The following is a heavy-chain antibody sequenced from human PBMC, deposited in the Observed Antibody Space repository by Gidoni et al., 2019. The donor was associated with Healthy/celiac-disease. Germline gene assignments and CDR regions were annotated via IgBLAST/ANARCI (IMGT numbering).Heavy chain of an antibody. CDR2: INPNRGGT. CDR1: GFTFTGYY. D-gene: IGHD5-12*01. Sequence: QVQLVQSGAEVKKPGASVKVSCKASGFTFTGYYMHGVRQAPGQGLEWMGRINPNRGGTNYAQKFQGRVTMTRDTSISTAYRELSRLRSDDTAVYYCARDGSRSSGMDVWGQGTTVTVSS. CDR3: ARDGSRSSGMDV. V-gene: IGHV1-2*06. J-gene: IGHJ6*02.